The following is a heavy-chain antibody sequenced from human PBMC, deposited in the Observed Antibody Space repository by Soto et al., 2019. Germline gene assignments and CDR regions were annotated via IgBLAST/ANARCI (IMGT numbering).Heavy chain of an antibody. Sequence: SVKVSCKASGFTFTSSAVQWVRQARGQRLEWIGWIIVGSGNTKYAQKFQERVTITRDTSTSTAYMELSSLRSEDTAVYYCARDLSNNYYYIDVWGKGTTVTVSS. CDR2: IIVGSGNT. V-gene: IGHV1-58*01. CDR3: ARDLSNNYYYIDV. J-gene: IGHJ6*03. CDR1: GFTFTSSA.